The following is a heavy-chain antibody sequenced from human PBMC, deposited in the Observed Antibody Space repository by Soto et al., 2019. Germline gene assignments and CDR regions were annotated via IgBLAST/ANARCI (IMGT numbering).Heavy chain of an antibody. Sequence: EVQLVESGGGLVKPGGSLRLSCAASGFTFSNAWMSWVRQAPGKGLEWVGRIKSKTDGGTTDYAAPVKGRFTISRDDSKNTLYLQMNSLKTEDTAVYYCTTDWSRIAVAVTMEGKVYWGQGTLVTVSS. V-gene: IGHV3-15*01. CDR3: TTDWSRIAVAVTMEGKVY. D-gene: IGHD6-19*01. J-gene: IGHJ4*02. CDR2: IKSKTDGGTT. CDR1: GFTFSNAW.